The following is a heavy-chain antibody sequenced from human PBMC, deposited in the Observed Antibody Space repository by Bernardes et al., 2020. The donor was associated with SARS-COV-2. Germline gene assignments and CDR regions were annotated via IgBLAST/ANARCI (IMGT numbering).Heavy chain of an antibody. J-gene: IGHJ6*02. CDR1: GFTFSSYA. CDR2: ISCSGGST. D-gene: IGHD2-2*01. CDR3: AILPVSNPGLIYGIDV. Sequence: GGSLRLSCAASGFTFSSYAMSWVRQAPGKGLEWVSAISCSGGSTYYADSVKGRFTISRDNSKNTLYLQMNSLRAEDTAVYYCAILPVSNPGLIYGIDVWGQGTTVTVSS. V-gene: IGHV3-23*01.